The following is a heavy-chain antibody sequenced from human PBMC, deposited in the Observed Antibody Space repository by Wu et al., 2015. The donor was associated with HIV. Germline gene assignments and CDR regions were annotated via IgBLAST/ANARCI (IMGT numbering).Heavy chain of an antibody. D-gene: IGHD3-10*01. CDR3: ATSYYGSGSYPTFYYYYAMDV. V-gene: IGHV1-8*02. CDR1: GGTFSNYG. Sequence: QVQLVQSGAEVKKPGSSVKVSCKASGGTFSNYGISWVRQAPGQGLEWMGWMNSNNGKTGYGQKFQGRVAMTRNISTRTAYMELSGLKSEDTAVYYCATSYYGSGSYPTFYYYYAMDVWGQGDNGHRLF. J-gene: IGHJ6*02. CDR2: MNSNNGKT.